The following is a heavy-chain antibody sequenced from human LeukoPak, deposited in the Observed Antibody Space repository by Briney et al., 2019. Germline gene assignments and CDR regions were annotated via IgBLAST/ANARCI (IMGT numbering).Heavy chain of an antibody. J-gene: IGHJ6*02. CDR1: GFTFSSYA. CDR3: ARDRLEAYSSSWYFNYYYGMDV. V-gene: IGHV3-30-3*01. CDR2: ISYDGSNK. D-gene: IGHD6-13*01. Sequence: GGSLRLSCAASGFTFSSYAMSWVRQAPGKGLEWVAVISYDGSNKYYADSVKGRFTISRDNSKNTLYLQMNSLRAEDTAVYYCARDRLEAYSSSWYFNYYYGMDVWGQGTTVTVSS.